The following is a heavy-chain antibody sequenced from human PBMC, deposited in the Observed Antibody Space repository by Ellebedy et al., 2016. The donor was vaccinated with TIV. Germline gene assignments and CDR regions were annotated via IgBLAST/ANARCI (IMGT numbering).Heavy chain of an antibody. CDR1: GFTFGDFA. Sequence: GESLKISCEASGFTFGDFAMNWVRQPPGKSLEWVSLISWDGDNSYYADSVKGRFTISRDNMNGFLYLKMNILRPEDTSFYYCTVGDGYTMGPWGRGTLVTVSS. V-gene: IGHV3-43D*03. CDR3: TVGDGYTMGP. CDR2: ISWDGDNS. J-gene: IGHJ5*02. D-gene: IGHD2-2*02.